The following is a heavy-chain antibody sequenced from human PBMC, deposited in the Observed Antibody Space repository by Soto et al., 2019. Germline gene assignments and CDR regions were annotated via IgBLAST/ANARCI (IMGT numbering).Heavy chain of an antibody. V-gene: IGHV1-18*01. CDR3: ARDICGGDCSPGRDFQH. CDR1: GYTFTSYG. J-gene: IGHJ1*01. Sequence: ASVKVSCKASGYTFTSYGISWVRQAPGQGLEWMGWISAYNGNTNYAQKLQGRVTMTTDTSTSTAYMELRSLRSDDTAVYYCARDICGGDCSPGRDFQHWGQGTLVTVSS. CDR2: ISAYNGNT. D-gene: IGHD2-21*02.